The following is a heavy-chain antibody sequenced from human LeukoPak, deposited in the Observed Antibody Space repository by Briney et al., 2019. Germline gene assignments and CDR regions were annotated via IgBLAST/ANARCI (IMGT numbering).Heavy chain of an antibody. CDR3: ARGGYSSDGFDY. CDR2: ISSSSSYI. V-gene: IGHV3-21*01. CDR1: GFTFSSYS. Sequence: PGGSLRLSCAASGFTFSSYSMNWVRQAPGKGLEWVSSISSSSSYIYYADSVKGRFTISRDNAKNSLYLQMNSLRAEDTAVYYCARGGYSSDGFDYWGQGTLVTVSS. J-gene: IGHJ4*02. D-gene: IGHD6-19*01.